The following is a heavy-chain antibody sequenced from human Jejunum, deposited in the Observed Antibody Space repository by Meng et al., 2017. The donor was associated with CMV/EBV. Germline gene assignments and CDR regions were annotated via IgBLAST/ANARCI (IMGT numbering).Heavy chain of an antibody. CDR2: SYINSDST. V-gene: IGHV3-64*01. D-gene: IGHD6-13*01. CDR1: GFTFSIAA. Sequence: SGFTFSIAALRWVRQPPVNGLEYVSASYINSDSTYYACAVKCRFTITRDNSKNTLAPHMGRLRDEDMAVYYCATDLHSISWYTGRLDPWGQGTLVTVSS. J-gene: IGHJ5*01. CDR3: ATDLHSISWYTGRLDP.